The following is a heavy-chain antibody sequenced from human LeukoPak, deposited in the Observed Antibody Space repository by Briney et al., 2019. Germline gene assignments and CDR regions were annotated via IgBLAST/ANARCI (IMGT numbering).Heavy chain of an antibody. D-gene: IGHD3-10*01. CDR2: IYMSGNT. J-gene: IGHJ4*02. Sequence: SETLSLTCAVSGGSISRYYWNWIRQPPGKGPEWIGRIYMSGNTNYNPSLKSRVIMSVDTSKTQFSLKLTSVTAADTAVYYCARDLFYYGSGSYSNVFDSWGQGTQVTVSS. CDR3: ARDLFYYGSGSYSNVFDS. V-gene: IGHV4-4*07. CDR1: GGSISRYY.